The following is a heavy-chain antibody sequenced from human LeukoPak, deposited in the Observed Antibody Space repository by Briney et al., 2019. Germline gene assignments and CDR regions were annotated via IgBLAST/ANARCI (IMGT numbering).Heavy chain of an antibody. D-gene: IGHD6-6*01. CDR2: ISYDGSNK. Sequence: GRSLRLSCAASGFTFSSYAMHWVRQAPGKGLEWVAVISYDGSNKYYADSVKGRFTISRDNAKNSLYLQMNSLRAEDTAVYYCSSSPENDYWGQGTLVTVSS. J-gene: IGHJ4*02. V-gene: IGHV3-30-3*01. CDR1: GFTFSSYA. CDR3: SSSPENDY.